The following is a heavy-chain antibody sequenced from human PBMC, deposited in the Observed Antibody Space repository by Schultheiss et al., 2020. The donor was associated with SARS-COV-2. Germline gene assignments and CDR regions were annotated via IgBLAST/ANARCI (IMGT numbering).Heavy chain of an antibody. CDR3: ARSGVVVPAAIQGIADYYYYYMDV. D-gene: IGHD2-2*02. Sequence: GGSLRLSCAASGFTFSSYGMHWVRQAPGKGLEWVAVIWYDGSNKYYADSVKGRFTISRDNSKNTLYLQMNSLRAEDTAVYYCARSGVVVPAAIQGIADYYYYYMDVWGKGTTVTVSS. V-gene: IGHV3-33*01. CDR1: GFTFSSYG. CDR2: IWYDGSNK. J-gene: IGHJ6*03.